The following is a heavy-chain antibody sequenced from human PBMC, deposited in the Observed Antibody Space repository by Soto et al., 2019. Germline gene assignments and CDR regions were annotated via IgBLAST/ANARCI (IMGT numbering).Heavy chain of an antibody. Sequence: QGQLQESGPGLVKPSQTLSLTCTVSGGSISSGGYYWSWIREHPGKGLEWIGYIYYNVRTYYNPSLKRPVTISVDTSKNQFSLKLSSVTAADKAVYYCARAPTPWGQGTLVTVSS. J-gene: IGHJ5*02. V-gene: IGHV4-31*01. CDR2: IYYNVRT. CDR1: GGSISSGGYY. CDR3: ARAPTP.